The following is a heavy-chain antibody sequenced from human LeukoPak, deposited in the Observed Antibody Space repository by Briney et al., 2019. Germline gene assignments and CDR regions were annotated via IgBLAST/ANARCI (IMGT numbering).Heavy chain of an antibody. CDR3: ARVLGDSSGWTPYWYFDL. CDR2: ISGSGGST. CDR1: GFTFSSYA. D-gene: IGHD6-19*01. Sequence: PGGPLRLSCAASGFTFSSYAMSWVRQAPGKGLEWVSAISGSGGSTYYADSVKGRFTISRDNSKNTLYLQMNSLRAEDTAVYFCARVLGDSSGWTPYWYFDLWGRGTLVTVSS. J-gene: IGHJ2*01. V-gene: IGHV3-23*01.